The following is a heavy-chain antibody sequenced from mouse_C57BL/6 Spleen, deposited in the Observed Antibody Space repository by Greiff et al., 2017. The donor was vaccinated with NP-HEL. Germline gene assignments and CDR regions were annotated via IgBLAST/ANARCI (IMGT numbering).Heavy chain of an antibody. CDR2: IDPSDSYT. V-gene: IGHV1-50*01. CDR1: GYTFTSYW. D-gene: IGHD1-1*01. J-gene: IGHJ4*01. Sequence: QVQLQQPGAELVKPGASVKLSCKASGYTFTSYWMQWVKQRPGQGLEWIGEIDPSDSYTNYNQKFKGKATLTVDTSSSTAYMQLSSLTSEDSAVYYCARSGTTVDYYAMDYWGQGTSVTVSS. CDR3: ARSGTTVDYYAMDY.